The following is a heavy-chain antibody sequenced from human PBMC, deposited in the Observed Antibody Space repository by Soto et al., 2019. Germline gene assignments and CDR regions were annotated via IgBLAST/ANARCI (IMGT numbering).Heavy chain of an antibody. V-gene: IGHV4-30-4*01. D-gene: IGHD5-12*01. CDR3: ARAMATLEYYYYGMDV. Sequence: SETLSLTCTVSGGSISSGDYYWSWIRQPPGKGLEWIGYIYYSGSTYYNPSLKSRVTISVDTSKNQFFLKLSSVTAADTAVYYCARAMATLEYYYYGMDVWGQGTTVTVSS. J-gene: IGHJ6*02. CDR1: GGSISSGDYY. CDR2: IYYSGST.